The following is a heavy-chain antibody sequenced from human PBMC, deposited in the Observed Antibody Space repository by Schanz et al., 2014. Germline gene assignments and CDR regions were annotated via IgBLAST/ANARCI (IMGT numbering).Heavy chain of an antibody. CDR3: AREKGHGYSGLS. CDR2: IGGSDGNT. J-gene: IGHJ5*02. Sequence: QVKLVQSGAEVKTPGSSVKVSCKASGDTFSRNTVSWVRQAPGQGLEWMGWIGGSDGNTNFAQKFQGRVTMTTDTSTSTVYMELRSLTSDDSAVYYCAREKGHGYSGLSWGQGTLLAVSS. CDR1: GDTFSRNT. D-gene: IGHD5-12*01. V-gene: IGHV1-18*01.